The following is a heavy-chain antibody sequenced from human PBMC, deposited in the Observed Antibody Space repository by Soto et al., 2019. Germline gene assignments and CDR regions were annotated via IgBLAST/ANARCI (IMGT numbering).Heavy chain of an antibody. D-gene: IGHD2-15*01. CDR2: VYYSGST. V-gene: IGHV4-31*03. CDR3: ATGNAWRILLAY. CDR1: CGSVSGGGYY. J-gene: IGHJ4*02. Sequence: SETLSPTCTFSCGSVSGGGYYWSWICQHPETGLEWIGHVYYSGSTYYNPSLKSRVSISLDTSNNQFSLWLTSVTAADTAVYYCATGNAWRILLAYWGQGALVTVSS.